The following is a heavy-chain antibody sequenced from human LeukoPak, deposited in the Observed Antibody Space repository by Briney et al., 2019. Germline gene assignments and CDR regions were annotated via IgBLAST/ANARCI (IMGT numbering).Heavy chain of an antibody. CDR2: ISSSSSTI. V-gene: IGHV3-48*01. J-gene: IGHJ4*02. CDR1: GFTFSSYS. CDR3: ARERDDYGDNGGPLPGYYFDY. Sequence: PGGSLRLSCAASGFTFSSYSMNWVRQAPGEGLEWVSYISSSSSTIYYADSVKGRFTISRDNAKNSLYLQMNSLRAEDTAAYYCARERDDYGDNGGPLPGYYFDYWGQETLATVSS. D-gene: IGHD4-17*01.